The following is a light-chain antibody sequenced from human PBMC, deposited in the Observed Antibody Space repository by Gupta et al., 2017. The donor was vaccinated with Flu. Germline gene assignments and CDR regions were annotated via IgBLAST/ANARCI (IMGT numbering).Light chain of an antibody. CDR3: SSHAGRVTWV. J-gene: IGLJ1*01. CDR2: DVT. CDR1: STDVGRSNL. Sequence: QSAPTQPRSVSGSPGQSVTISCTGTSTDVGRSNLVSLYEQRPGKAPKLILYDVTERPSGVPDRFSGSKSGNTASLTISGLQADDEADYYCSSHAGRVTWVFGTGTTVTVL. V-gene: IGLV2-11*01.